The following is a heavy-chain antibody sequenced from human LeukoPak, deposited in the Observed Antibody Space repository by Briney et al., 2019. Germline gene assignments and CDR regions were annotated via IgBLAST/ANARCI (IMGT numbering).Heavy chain of an antibody. V-gene: IGHV3-48*03. J-gene: IGHJ4*02. CDR2: ISSSGSTI. D-gene: IGHD3-22*01. CDR3: ARDYYDSSHFDY. CDR1: GFTFSSYE. Sequence: GGSLRLSCAASGFTFSSYEMNWVRQAPGKGLEWVSYISSSGSTIYYADSAKGRFTISRDNAKNSLYLQMNSLRAEDTAVYYCARDYYDSSHFDYWGQGTLVTVSS.